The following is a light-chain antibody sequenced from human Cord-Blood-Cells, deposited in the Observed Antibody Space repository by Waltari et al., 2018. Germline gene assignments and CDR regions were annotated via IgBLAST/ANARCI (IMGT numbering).Light chain of an antibody. Sequence: QSALTQPASVSGSPGQLITISCTGTSSDVGGYNYVSWYQQHPGKAPKLMIYDVRNRPSGVSTRFSGSKSGNTASLTISGLQAEDEADYYCSSYTSSSTLVVFGGGTKLTVL. CDR2: DVR. CDR3: SSYTSSSTLVV. J-gene: IGLJ2*01. V-gene: IGLV2-14*01. CDR1: SSDVGGYNY.